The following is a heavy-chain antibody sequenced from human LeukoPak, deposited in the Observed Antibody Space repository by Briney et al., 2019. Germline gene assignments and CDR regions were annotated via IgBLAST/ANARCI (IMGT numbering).Heavy chain of an antibody. Sequence: GASVKVSCKASGYTFTSYGISWVRQAPGQGLEWMGWISAYNGNTNYAQKLQGRVTMTTDTSTSTAYMELRSLRSDDTAVYYCVRSRHVFIWVGSSMTHDFWGQGTLVTVSS. J-gene: IGHJ4*02. D-gene: IGHD3-10*01. CDR1: GYTFTSYG. CDR3: VRSRHVFIWVGSSMTHDF. V-gene: IGHV1-18*01. CDR2: ISAYNGNT.